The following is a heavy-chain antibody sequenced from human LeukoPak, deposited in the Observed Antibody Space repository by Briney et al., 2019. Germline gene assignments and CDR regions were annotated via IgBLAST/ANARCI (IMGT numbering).Heavy chain of an antibody. CDR1: GGTFSSYA. V-gene: IGHV1-69*04. Sequence: ASVKVSCKASGGTFSSYAISWVRQAPGQGLEWMGRIIPILGIANYAQKFQGRVTITADKSASTAYMELSSLRSEDTAVYYCARYPYCSGGSCYSGDFHYYYGMDVWGQGTTVTVSS. J-gene: IGHJ6*02. D-gene: IGHD2-15*01. CDR3: ARYPYCSGGSCYSGDFHYYYGMDV. CDR2: IIPILGIA.